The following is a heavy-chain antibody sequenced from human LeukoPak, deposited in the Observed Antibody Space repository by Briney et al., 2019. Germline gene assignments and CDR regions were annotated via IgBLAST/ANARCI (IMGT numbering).Heavy chain of an antibody. CDR2: MNPNSGNT. CDR1: GYTFTSYD. V-gene: IGHV1-8*01. D-gene: IGHD3-10*01. CDR3: ARGAQLWRYYYYYYMDV. Sequence: ASVKVSCKASGYTFTSYDINWVRQATGQGLEWMGWMNPNSGNTGYAQKFQGRVTMTRNTSISTAYMELSSLRSEDTAVYYCARGAQLWRYYYYYYMDVWGKGTTVTISS. J-gene: IGHJ6*03.